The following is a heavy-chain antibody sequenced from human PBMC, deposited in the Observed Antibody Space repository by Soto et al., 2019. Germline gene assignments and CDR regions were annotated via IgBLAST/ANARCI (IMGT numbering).Heavy chain of an antibody. CDR1: GYSFTSYW. Sequence: PGESLKISCKGSGYSFTSYWIGWVRQMPGKGLEWMGIIYPGDSDTRYSPSFQSQVTISADKSISTAYLQWSSLKASDTAMYYCARLRDIETWYYYYGMDVWGQGTTVTVS. CDR2: IYPGDSDT. V-gene: IGHV5-51*01. D-gene: IGHD2-15*01. J-gene: IGHJ6*02. CDR3: ARLRDIETWYYYYGMDV.